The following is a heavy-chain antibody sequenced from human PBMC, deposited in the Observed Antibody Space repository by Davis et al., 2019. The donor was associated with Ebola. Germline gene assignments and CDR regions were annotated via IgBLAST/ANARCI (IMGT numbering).Heavy chain of an antibody. CDR2: MNPTSGNT. J-gene: IGHJ6*02. D-gene: IGHD3-9*01. V-gene: IGHV1-8*01. Sequence: ASVKVSCKASGYSFNSYNINWVRQAAGQGLEWMGWMNPTSGNTGYAQKIEDRVTMTRDASISTAYMELSSLTSEDTAVYYCARSRGWLFLYGMDVWGQGTTVTVSS. CDR3: ARSRGWLFLYGMDV. CDR1: GYSFNSYN.